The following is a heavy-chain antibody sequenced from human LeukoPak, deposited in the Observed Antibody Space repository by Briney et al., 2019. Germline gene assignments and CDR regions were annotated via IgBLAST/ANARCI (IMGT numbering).Heavy chain of an antibody. CDR3: TRERSTVTFDY. V-gene: IGHV4-59*11. J-gene: IGHJ4*02. Sequence: KPSETLSLTCTVPGGSISPHYWTWIRQTPGKGLEWIGYVYYNGLTSYNASLRSRLILSVDTARNQVSLKLTSVTAADTAVYYCTRERSTVTFDYWGQGTLVTVSS. CDR1: GGSISPHY. CDR2: VYYNGLT. D-gene: IGHD4-17*01.